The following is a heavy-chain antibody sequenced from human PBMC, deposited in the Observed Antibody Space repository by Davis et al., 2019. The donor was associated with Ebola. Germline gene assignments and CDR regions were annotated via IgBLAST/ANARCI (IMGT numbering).Heavy chain of an antibody. D-gene: IGHD2-15*01. V-gene: IGHV1-8*01. CDR3: AIDLGSQFDS. CDR1: GYTFTTYD. Sequence: ASVQVSCKASGYTFTTYDINWVRQATGQGLEWMGWLNPNSGYTGYAQKFQGRVTMTRNTSISTAYMELSSLRSEDTAVYYCAIDLGSQFDSWGQGTLVTVSS. J-gene: IGHJ4*02. CDR2: LNPNSGYT.